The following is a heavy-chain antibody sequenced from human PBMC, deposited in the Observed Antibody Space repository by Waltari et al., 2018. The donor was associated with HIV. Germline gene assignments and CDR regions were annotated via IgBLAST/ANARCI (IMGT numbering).Heavy chain of an antibody. CDR1: GYSISSGYY. CDR2: IYHSGST. CDR3: AREVGFSGSYIQTLDY. D-gene: IGHD3-10*01. V-gene: IGHV4-38-2*02. Sequence: QVQLQESGPGLVKPSETLSLTCAVSGYSISSGYYWGWIRQPPGKGLDWIGSIYHSGSTYYNPSLKSRVTISVDTSKNQFSLKLSSVTAADTAVYYCAREVGFSGSYIQTLDYWGQGTLVTVSS. J-gene: IGHJ4*02.